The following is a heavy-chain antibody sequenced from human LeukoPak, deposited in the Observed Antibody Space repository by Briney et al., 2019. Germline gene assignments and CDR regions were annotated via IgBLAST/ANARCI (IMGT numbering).Heavy chain of an antibody. CDR2: IYYSGST. J-gene: IGHJ4*02. CDR1: GGSISSGGYY. D-gene: IGHD4-17*01. CDR3: ARGGNGDFPFDY. V-gene: IGHV4-31*03. Sequence: PSETLSLTCTVSGGSISSGGYYWSWIRQHPGTGLEWIGYIYYSGSTYYNPSLKSRVTISVDTSKNQFSLKLSSVTAADTAVYYCARGGNGDFPFDYWGQGTLVTVSS.